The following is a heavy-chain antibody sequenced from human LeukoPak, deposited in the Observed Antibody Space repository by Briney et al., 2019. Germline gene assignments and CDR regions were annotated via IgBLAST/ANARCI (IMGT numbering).Heavy chain of an antibody. J-gene: IGHJ6*02. Sequence: GRSLRLSCAASGFTFDDYAMHWVRQAPGKGLEWVSGISWNSGSIGYADSVKGRFTISRDNAKNSLYLQMNSLRAEDTALYYCARYCSSTSCAPAYYYYGMDVWGLGTTVTVSS. CDR2: ISWNSGSI. CDR3: ARYCSSTSCAPAYYYYGMDV. D-gene: IGHD2-2*01. CDR1: GFTFDDYA. V-gene: IGHV3-9*01.